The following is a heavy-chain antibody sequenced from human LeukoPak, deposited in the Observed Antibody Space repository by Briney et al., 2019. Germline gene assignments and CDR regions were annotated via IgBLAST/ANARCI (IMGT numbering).Heavy chain of an antibody. CDR2: IIPIFGTA. Sequence: SVKVSCKTSGGTFSRYTISWVRQAPGQGLEWMGGIIPIFGTANYAQKFQGRVTITADESTSTAYMELSSLRSEDTAVYYCARDAAIYDSRGYYYLWWGQGTLVTVSS. V-gene: IGHV1-69*01. D-gene: IGHD3-22*01. J-gene: IGHJ4*02. CDR3: ARDAAIYDSRGYYYLW. CDR1: GGTFSRYT.